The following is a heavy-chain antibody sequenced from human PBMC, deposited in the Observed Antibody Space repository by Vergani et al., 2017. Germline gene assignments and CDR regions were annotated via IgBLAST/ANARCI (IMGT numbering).Heavy chain of an antibody. CDR3: ARVDTQVPATSHFYYMDV. V-gene: IGHV4-31*11. CDR2: IFYSGTT. D-gene: IGHD6-25*01. J-gene: IGHJ6*03. Sequence: QVQLQESGPGVVKPSQTLSLTCAVSGGSISSGDHCWTWIRQRPGKGLEWIGYIFYSGTTYDNPSLRSRLTISVDTSQNQFSLKLGSVTAADTAVYYCARVDTQVPATSHFYYMDVWGKGTTVVDSS. CDR1: GGSISSGDHC.